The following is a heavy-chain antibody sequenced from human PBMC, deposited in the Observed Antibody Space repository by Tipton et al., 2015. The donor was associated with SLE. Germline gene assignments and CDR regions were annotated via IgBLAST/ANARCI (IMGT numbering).Heavy chain of an antibody. Sequence: SLRLSCVVSGFTFSSYSMNWVRQAPGKGLEWVSSISSSSSYIYYADSVEGRFTISRDNAKNTLYLQMHSLRVDDTAVYYCGRGVYSEGSVGMDVWGQGTTVTVSS. CDR2: ISSSSSYI. CDR1: GFTFSSYS. V-gene: IGHV3-21*01. D-gene: IGHD3-22*01. J-gene: IGHJ6*02. CDR3: GRGVYSEGSVGMDV.